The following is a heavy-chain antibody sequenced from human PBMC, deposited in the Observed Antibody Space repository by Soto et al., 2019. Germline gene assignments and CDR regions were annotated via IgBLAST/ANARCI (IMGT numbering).Heavy chain of an antibody. D-gene: IGHD6-19*01. J-gene: IGHJ4*02. Sequence: QVQLVQSGAEVKKPGSSVKVSCKASGDTLSHYGVSWVRQVPGKGLEWMGGTTAILGTRDYGHKFQGRMTITSAESTTTSYMAVTGVKSDDTAVSSCAAGYSSDTVDHWGQGTLVTVSS. CDR3: AAGYSSDTVDH. CDR1: GDTLSHYG. V-gene: IGHV1-69*01. CDR2: TTAILGTR.